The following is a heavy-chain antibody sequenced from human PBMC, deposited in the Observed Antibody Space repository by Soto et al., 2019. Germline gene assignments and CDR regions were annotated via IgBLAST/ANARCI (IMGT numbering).Heavy chain of an antibody. Sequence: WASVKVSCKTSGDTFTNFGLSWVRQAPGQGLEWMGWIATYNSNKNYAQKFQGRLTLTTDTSTSTGYMELKSLEYDDTAVYYCARVLRGVVNWFDPWGQGTLVTVSS. CDR3: ARVLRGVVNWFDP. CDR2: IATYNSNK. J-gene: IGHJ5*02. CDR1: GDTFTNFG. V-gene: IGHV1-18*01. D-gene: IGHD3-10*01.